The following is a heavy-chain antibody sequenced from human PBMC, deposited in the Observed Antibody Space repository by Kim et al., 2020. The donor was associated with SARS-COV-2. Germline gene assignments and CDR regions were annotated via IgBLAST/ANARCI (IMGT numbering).Heavy chain of an antibody. CDR3: ARRPTTVTTGGWFDP. Sequence: SETLSLTCAVYGGSFSGYYWSWIRQPPGKGLEWIGEINHSGSTNYNPSLKSRVTISVDTSKNQFSLKLSSVTAADTAVYYCARRPTTVTTGGWFDPWGQGTLVTVSS. CDR2: INHSGST. J-gene: IGHJ5*02. D-gene: IGHD4-17*01. V-gene: IGHV4-34*01. CDR1: GGSFSGYY.